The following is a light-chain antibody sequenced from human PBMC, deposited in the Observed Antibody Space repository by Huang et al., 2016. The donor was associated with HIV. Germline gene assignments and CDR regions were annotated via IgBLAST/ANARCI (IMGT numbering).Light chain of an antibody. CDR3: AEASRGSLT. J-gene: IGKJ4*01. CDR2: DIS. V-gene: IGKV2D-29*01. CDR1: HDLVDDDGQIN. Sequence: IVLTQTPLSLSVTPGQAASILCTSNHDLVDDDGQINFAWHRQRPGQPPQLLIYDISKRFPGVPDRFRGSGSGRRFTLQINRAEAEDVAVYYCAEASRGSLTFGGGTSV.